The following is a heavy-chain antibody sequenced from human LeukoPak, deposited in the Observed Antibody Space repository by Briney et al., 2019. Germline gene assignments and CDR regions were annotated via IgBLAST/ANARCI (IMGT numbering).Heavy chain of an antibody. CDR1: GYTFTSYA. J-gene: IGHJ4*02. CDR3: ARNTETAIPLPYYFDY. D-gene: IGHD2-21*02. V-gene: IGHV1-3*01. CDR2: ISAGSGNT. Sequence: ASVKVSCKASGYTFTSYAMHWVRQAPGQRLEWMGWISAGSGNTKYSQKFQGRVTITRDTSASTAYMDLSSLRSEDTAVYYCARNTETAIPLPYYFDYWGQGTLVTVSS.